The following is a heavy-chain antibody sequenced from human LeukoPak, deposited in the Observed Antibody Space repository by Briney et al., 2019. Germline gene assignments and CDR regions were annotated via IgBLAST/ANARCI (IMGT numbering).Heavy chain of an antibody. CDR2: MNPNSGNT. D-gene: IGHD3-9*01. V-gene: IGHV1-8*02. CDR1: GYTFTGYY. J-gene: IGHJ5*02. Sequence: ASVKVSCKASGYTFTGYYMHWVRQAPGQGLEWMGWMNPNSGNTGYAQRFQGRVTMTRNTSISTAYMELSSLRSEDTAVYYCARVLRARAGWFDPWGQGTLVTVSS. CDR3: ARVLRARAGWFDP.